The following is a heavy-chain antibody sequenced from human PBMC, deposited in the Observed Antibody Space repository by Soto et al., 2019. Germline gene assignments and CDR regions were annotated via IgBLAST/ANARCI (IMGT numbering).Heavy chain of an antibody. V-gene: IGHV3-7*04. Sequence: GGSLRLSCAASGFTFSSYWMSWVRQAPGKGLEWVANIKPDGSEGYYVDSVKGRFTLSRDNTKNSLYLQMNTLRAEDTAVYYCARGDYYDSNGPFSDAFDVWGQGTMVTVSS. D-gene: IGHD3-22*01. CDR3: ARGDYYDSNGPFSDAFDV. CDR2: IKPDGSEG. CDR1: GFTFSSYW. J-gene: IGHJ3*01.